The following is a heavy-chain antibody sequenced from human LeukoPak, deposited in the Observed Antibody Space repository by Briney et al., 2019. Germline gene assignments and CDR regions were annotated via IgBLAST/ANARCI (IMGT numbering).Heavy chain of an antibody. CDR2: INPNSGGT. CDR3: ARGRDYGGKGYFDY. D-gene: IGHD4-23*01. V-gene: IGHV1-2*02. CDR1: GYTFTGYY. Sequence: ASVRVSCEASGYTFTGYYMHWVRQAPGQGLEWVGWINPNSGGTNYAQKFQGRVTMTRDTSISTAYMELSRLRSDDTAVYYCARGRDYGGKGYFDYWGQGTLVTVSS. J-gene: IGHJ4*02.